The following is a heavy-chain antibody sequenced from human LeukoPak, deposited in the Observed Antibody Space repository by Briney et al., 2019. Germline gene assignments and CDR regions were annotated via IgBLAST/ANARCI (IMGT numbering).Heavy chain of an antibody. V-gene: IGHV5-51*01. Sequence: GESLKISYKGSGYSFSNYWIGWVRQMLGKGLEWMGIIYPGDSDTRYSPSFQGQVTISVDESINTAYLQWSSLEASDTAMYYCARQYGRPFDYWGQGTLVTVSS. CDR1: GYSFSNYW. J-gene: IGHJ4*02. CDR3: ARQYGRPFDY. D-gene: IGHD4-17*01. CDR2: IYPGDSDT.